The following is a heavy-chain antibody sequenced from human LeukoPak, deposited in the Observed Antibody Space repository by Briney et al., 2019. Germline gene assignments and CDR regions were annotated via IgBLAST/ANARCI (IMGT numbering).Heavy chain of an antibody. CDR1: GGSISSYY. V-gene: IGHV4-59*12. CDR3: AREFLISSSFDY. Sequence: SETLSLTCTVSGGSISSYYWSWIRQPPGKGLEWIGYIYYSGSTNYNPPLKSRVTMSVDTSKNQFSLKLSSVTAADTAVYYCAREFLISSSFDYWGQGTLVTVSS. D-gene: IGHD6-13*01. J-gene: IGHJ4*02. CDR2: IYYSGST.